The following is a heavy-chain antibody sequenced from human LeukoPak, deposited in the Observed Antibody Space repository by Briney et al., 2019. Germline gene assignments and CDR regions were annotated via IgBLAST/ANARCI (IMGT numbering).Heavy chain of an antibody. Sequence: GASVKVSCKTSGGAFSTHTINWVRQAPGPGLELMEMIIPVFDKTNYAQKYQGRVTITADKSTSTAYMDLSSLKSEDTATYYCARGGQVLTGAYFDYWGQGTLVTVSS. CDR3: ARGGQVLTGAYFDY. V-gene: IGHV1-69*08. D-gene: IGHD3-10*01. J-gene: IGHJ4*02. CDR2: IIPVFDKT. CDR1: GGAFSTHT.